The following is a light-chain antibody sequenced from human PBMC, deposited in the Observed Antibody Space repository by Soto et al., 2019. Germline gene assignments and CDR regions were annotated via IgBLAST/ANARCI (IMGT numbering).Light chain of an antibody. V-gene: IGKV3-11*01. CDR2: DAS. CDR3: QQRAT. Sequence: DIVVTHSPATLSLSPGERATLACRASKCVSSYLALYQQKRSQAPRLLIYDASYRATGIPARFIGSGSGTDFTLTISCLGAEVFAVYYCQQRATFGRGTKVEIK. CDR1: KCVSSY. J-gene: IGKJ1*01.